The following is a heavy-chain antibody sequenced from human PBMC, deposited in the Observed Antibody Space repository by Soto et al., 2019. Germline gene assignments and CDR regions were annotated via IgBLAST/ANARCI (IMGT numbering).Heavy chain of an antibody. CDR2: VNPILSMS. V-gene: IGHV1-69*02. Sequence: QVQLVQSGAEVKRPGSSVKVSCKTSGDTFSFYSINWVRQAPGLGLEWMGRVNPILSMSNYAQRFQGRVTMTADKSTSTAYMELRSLRSEDTAIYYCASSYGSGYRAFDYWGQGALGTVSS. CDR3: ASSYGSGYRAFDY. J-gene: IGHJ4*02. CDR1: GDTFSFYS. D-gene: IGHD3-10*01.